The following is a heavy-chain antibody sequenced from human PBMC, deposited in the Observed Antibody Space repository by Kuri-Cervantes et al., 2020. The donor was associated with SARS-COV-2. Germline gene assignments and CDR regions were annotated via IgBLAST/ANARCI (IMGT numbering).Heavy chain of an antibody. V-gene: IGHV3-30-3*01. D-gene: IGHD6-13*01. CDR3: ARDRGPIAAAEFDY. J-gene: IGHJ4*02. Sequence: GGSLRLSCAASGFTFSSYAMHWVRQAPGKGLEWVAVISYDGGNKYYADSVKGRFTISRDNAKNSLYLQMNSLRAEDTALYYCARDRGPIAAAEFDYWGQGTLVTVSS. CDR1: GFTFSSYA. CDR2: ISYDGGNK.